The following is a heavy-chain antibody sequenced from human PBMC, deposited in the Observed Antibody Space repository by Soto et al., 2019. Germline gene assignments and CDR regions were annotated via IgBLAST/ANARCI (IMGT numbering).Heavy chain of an antibody. Sequence: SETLSLTCVVHGESFSGNYWSWIRQPPGKGLEWIGEINQSGSSNYNPSLKSRVSISADTSKKQFSLQTTSVTDADTAIYYCARHGVTTFWPRFDSWGQGILVTVSS. CDR3: ARHGVTTFWPRFDS. CDR2: INQSGSS. V-gene: IGHV4-34*01. D-gene: IGHD3-9*01. CDR1: GESFSGNY. J-gene: IGHJ5*01.